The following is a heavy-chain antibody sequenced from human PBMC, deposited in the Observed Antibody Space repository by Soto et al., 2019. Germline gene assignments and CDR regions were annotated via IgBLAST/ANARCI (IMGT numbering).Heavy chain of an antibody. CDR3: AREVGATFRGRPDS. D-gene: IGHD1-26*01. CDR1: GFTFSSHA. V-gene: IGHV3-23*01. Sequence: GGSLRLSCAASGFTFSSHAMSWVRQAPGKGPEWVSGISGSGGGTYYADSVKGRFTISRDNSKNTLFLQMNSLRVEETAVYYCAREVGATFRGRPDSWGQGTLVTVSS. J-gene: IGHJ4*02. CDR2: ISGSGGGT.